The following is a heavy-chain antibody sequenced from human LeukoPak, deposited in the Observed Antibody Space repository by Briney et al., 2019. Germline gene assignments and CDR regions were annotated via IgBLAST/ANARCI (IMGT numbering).Heavy chain of an antibody. CDR3: ARLSWNQDY. Sequence: PSETLSLTCAVYGGSFSGYYWSWIRQPPGKGLEWIGEINHSGSTNYNPSLKSRVTISVDTSKNQFSLKLSSVTAADTAVYYCARLSWNQDYWGQGTLVTVSS. V-gene: IGHV4-34*01. CDR1: GGSFSGYY. CDR2: INHSGST. D-gene: IGHD1-1*01. J-gene: IGHJ4*02.